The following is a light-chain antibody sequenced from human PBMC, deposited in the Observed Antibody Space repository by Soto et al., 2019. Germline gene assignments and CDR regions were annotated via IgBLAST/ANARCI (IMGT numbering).Light chain of an antibody. Sequence: DLQMTQSPSSLSASVGDRVTITCRASQSISSFLNWYQQKPGKAPKLLIYAASRLQSGVPSRFSGSGAGTDFTLTITSLQPEDFATYYCQQSYSAPRTFGQGTKVEI. V-gene: IGKV1-39*01. CDR3: QQSYSAPRT. CDR1: QSISSF. J-gene: IGKJ1*01. CDR2: AAS.